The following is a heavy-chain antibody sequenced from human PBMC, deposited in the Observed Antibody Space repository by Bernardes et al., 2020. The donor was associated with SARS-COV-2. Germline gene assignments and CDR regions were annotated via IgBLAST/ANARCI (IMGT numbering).Heavy chain of an antibody. CDR1: GGSISSSNYY. Sequence: SETLSLTCTVSGGSISSSNYYWGWIRQPPGKGLEWIGEINQSGNTNYNPSLKSRVTLSVDTSKNQFSLNLRSLTAADTAVYYCARGTNSVNMILVVIGFTVYFDYWGQGTLVTVSS. J-gene: IGHJ4*02. CDR3: ARGTNSVNMILVVIGFTVYFDY. V-gene: IGHV4-39*07. CDR2: INQSGNT. D-gene: IGHD3-22*01.